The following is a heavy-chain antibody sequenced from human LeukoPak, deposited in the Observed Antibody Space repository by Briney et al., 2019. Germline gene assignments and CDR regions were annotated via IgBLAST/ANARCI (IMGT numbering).Heavy chain of an antibody. Sequence: GGSLRLSCAASGFIFSSDAMNWVRQAPGKGLEWVGRIKSKTDGGTTDYAAPVRGRFTISRDDSKNTLYLQMDSLKTEDTAVYYCTSRYCSGGSCHGYFDYWGQGTLVTVSS. D-gene: IGHD2-15*01. CDR1: GFIFSSDA. V-gene: IGHV3-15*07. CDR3: TSRYCSGGSCHGYFDY. CDR2: IKSKTDGGTT. J-gene: IGHJ4*02.